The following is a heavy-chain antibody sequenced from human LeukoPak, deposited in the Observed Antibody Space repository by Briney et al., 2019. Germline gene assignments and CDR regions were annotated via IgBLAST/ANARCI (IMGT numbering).Heavy chain of an antibody. CDR1: GFTFSNSS. Sequence: GGSLRLSCAASGFTFSNSSMNWVRQAPGKGLEWVSSISSTSSYIYYADSEKGRFTISRDIAKNSLYLQMNSLRAEDTAVYYCARRAPSGSFDYWGQGTLVTVSS. CDR2: ISSTSSYI. CDR3: ARRAPSGSFDY. V-gene: IGHV3-21*01. J-gene: IGHJ4*02. D-gene: IGHD1-26*01.